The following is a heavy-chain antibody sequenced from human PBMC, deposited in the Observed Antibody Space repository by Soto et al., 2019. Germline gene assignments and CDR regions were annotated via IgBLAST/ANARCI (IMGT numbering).Heavy chain of an antibody. Sequence: SETPSLPCAVYGGAFSGCYWGWVRPPPGKGLEWIGEVYRTGSTNYNPSLESRLTISVDKSKNQFSLKLTSVTAADTAVYYCARARATIAAAAIFDCWGQGTLVTVSS. D-gene: IGHD6-13*01. CDR3: ARARATIAAAAIFDC. V-gene: IGHV4-34*01. CDR2: VYRTGST. CDR1: GGAFSGCY. J-gene: IGHJ4*02.